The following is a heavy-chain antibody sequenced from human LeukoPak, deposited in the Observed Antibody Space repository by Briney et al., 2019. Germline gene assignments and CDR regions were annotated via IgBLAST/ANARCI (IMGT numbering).Heavy chain of an antibody. CDR1: GFTFSNYA. V-gene: IGHV3-23*01. CDR2: FSFNGVTT. D-gene: IGHD3-10*01. J-gene: IGHJ4*02. CDR3: ARNVGSGKYYFDS. Sequence: GGSLRLSCAASGFTFSNYAMSWVRQAPGKGLEWVSTFSFNGVTTYYADSAKGRFTISRDNSKNTVYLQMNNLRAEDTAVYFCARNVGSGKYYFDSWGQGTLVTVSS.